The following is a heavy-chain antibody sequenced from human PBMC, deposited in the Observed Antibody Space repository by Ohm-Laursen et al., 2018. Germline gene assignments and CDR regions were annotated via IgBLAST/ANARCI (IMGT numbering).Heavy chain of an antibody. D-gene: IGHD6-6*01. Sequence: TLSLTCTVSSGSLTSDYWSWIRQPAGKGLEWIGRIYPSGSTNYNPSLKSRVTMSVDTSKNQFSLKLSSVTAADTAVYYCARARYSSSSFTAWGQGTLVTVSS. J-gene: IGHJ1*01. CDR3: ARARYSSSSFTA. CDR2: IYPSGST. V-gene: IGHV4-4*07. CDR1: SGSLTSDY.